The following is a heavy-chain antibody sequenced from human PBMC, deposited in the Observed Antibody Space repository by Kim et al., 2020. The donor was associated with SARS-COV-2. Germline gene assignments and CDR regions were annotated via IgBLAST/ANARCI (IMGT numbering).Heavy chain of an antibody. CDR3: ARGHYGDYDYYYYYGMDV. Sequence: SETLSLTCTVSGGSISSGGYYWSWIRQHPGKGLEWIGYIYYSGSTYYNPSLKSRVTISVDTSKNQFSLKLSSVTVADTAVYYCARGHYGDYDYYYYYGMDVWGQGTTVTVSS. D-gene: IGHD4-17*01. V-gene: IGHV4-31*03. CDR1: GGSISSGGYY. CDR2: IYYSGST. J-gene: IGHJ6*02.